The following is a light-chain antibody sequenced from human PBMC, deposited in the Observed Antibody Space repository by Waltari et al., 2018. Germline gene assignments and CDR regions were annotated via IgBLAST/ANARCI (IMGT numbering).Light chain of an antibody. J-gene: IGKJ1*01. V-gene: IGKV4-1*01. CDR1: LSVLYTSNNKHY. CDR2: GAS. Sequence: DIVMTQSPDSLAVSLGERATINCKSSLSVLYTSNNKHYLAWYQQKPGQPPKLLFYGASTRESGVPDRFSGSGSGTDFTLTISGLQAEDVAVYYCQQYYSPPWTFGQGTQVEIK. CDR3: QQYYSPPWT.